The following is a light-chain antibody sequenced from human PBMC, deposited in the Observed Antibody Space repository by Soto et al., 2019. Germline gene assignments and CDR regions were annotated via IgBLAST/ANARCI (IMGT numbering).Light chain of an antibody. V-gene: IGLV2-14*01. J-gene: IGLJ7*01. CDR1: NRDVGSYNL. Sequence: QSVLTQPASVSGSPGQSITIACTGTNRDVGSYNLVSWYQQRPGEAPKLIISEVRNRPSGISYRFTGSKSGNTASLTISGLQAEDEADYYCSSYTDSGSFVVFGGGTQLTVL. CDR3: SSYTDSGSFVV. CDR2: EVR.